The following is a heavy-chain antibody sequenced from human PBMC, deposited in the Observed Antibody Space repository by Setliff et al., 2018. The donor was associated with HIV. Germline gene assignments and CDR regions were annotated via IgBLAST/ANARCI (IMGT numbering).Heavy chain of an antibody. V-gene: IGHV4-28*06. CDR1: GYFISNGYY. D-gene: IGHD3-16*01. CDR3: AKTVVGDSYALPNDGFDI. J-gene: IGHJ3*02. CDR2: IYYSGST. Sequence: PSETLSLTCNVSGYFISNGYYWGWIRQPPGKGLEWIGYIYYSGSTNYNPSLKSRATMSVDTSNNRFSLKLSSVTALDTAVYYCAKTVVGDSYALPNDGFDIWGQGTMVTVSS.